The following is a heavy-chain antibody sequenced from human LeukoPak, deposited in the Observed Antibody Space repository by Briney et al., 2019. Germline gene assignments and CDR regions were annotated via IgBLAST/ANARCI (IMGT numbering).Heavy chain of an antibody. D-gene: IGHD5-18*01. CDR1: GFTFSSYS. V-gene: IGHV3-21*01. CDR2: ISSSSSYI. CDR3: ASVDRTAMVPGAFDI. Sequence: GGSLRLSCAASGFTFSSYSMNWVRQAPGKGLEWVSSISSSSSYIYYADSVKGRFTISRDNAKNSLYLQMNSLRAEDTAVYYCASVDRTAMVPGAFDIWGQGTMVTVSS. J-gene: IGHJ3*02.